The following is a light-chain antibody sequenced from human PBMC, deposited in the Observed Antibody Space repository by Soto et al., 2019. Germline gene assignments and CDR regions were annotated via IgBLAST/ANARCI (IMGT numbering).Light chain of an antibody. CDR3: QQYGSSPWT. CDR2: GAS. Sequence: EIVLTQSPGTLSLSPGDRATLSCRASQSVTNSYIAWYQQKPGQAPRLLIYGASSRATGIPDRFTGSGSGTDFTLTITRLEPEEFTVYHCQQYGSSPWTFGQATKVDIK. CDR1: QSVTNSY. J-gene: IGKJ1*01. V-gene: IGKV3-20*01.